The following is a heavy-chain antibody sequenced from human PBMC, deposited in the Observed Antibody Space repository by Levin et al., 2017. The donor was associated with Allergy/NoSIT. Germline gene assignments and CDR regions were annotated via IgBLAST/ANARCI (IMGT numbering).Heavy chain of an antibody. Sequence: GGSLRLSCVASGFTFSSYGMHWVRQAPGKGLEWVAVIWYDGSNKYYADSVKGRFTISRDNSKNTLYLQMNSLRAEDTAVYYCARDAQNYYGSGSYYNEGNWFDPWGQGTLVTVSS. CDR1: GFTFSSYG. V-gene: IGHV3-33*01. J-gene: IGHJ5*02. D-gene: IGHD3-10*01. CDR2: IWYDGSNK. CDR3: ARDAQNYYGSGSYYNEGNWFDP.